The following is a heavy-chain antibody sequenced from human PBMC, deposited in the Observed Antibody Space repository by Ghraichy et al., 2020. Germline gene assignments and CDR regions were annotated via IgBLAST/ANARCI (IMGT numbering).Heavy chain of an antibody. D-gene: IGHD2-2*01. V-gene: IGHV3-74*01. CDR3: AREGYASSSHADY. CDR1: GFTFSRYW. CDR2: INSDGSAT. J-gene: IGHJ4*02. Sequence: GGSLRLSCAASGFTFSRYWMNWVRQNPGKGLVWISRINSDGSATTYADSMEGRFTISRDNAKNTLYLQVNRLREGDTAVYYCAREGYASSSHADYWGQGTLVTVS.